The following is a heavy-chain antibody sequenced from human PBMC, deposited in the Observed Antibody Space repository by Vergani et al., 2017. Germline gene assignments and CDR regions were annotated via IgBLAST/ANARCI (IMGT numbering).Heavy chain of an antibody. D-gene: IGHD5-18*01. Sequence: VQLVESGGGLIQPGGSLRLSCAASGFTFSNYAITWVRQAPGRGLECMGWISIYNDNTKYTQKFQGRVTLTADMSTSTAYMDLRSLRSDDTAVYYCARGGVTDNWFRPWGQGTLVTVSS. CDR2: ISIYNDNT. V-gene: IGHV1-18*01. CDR1: GFTFSNYA. J-gene: IGHJ5*02. CDR3: ARGGVTDNWFRP.